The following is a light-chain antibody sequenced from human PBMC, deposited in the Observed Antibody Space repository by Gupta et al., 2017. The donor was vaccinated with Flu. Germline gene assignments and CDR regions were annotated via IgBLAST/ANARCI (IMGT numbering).Light chain of an antibody. CDR3: QQSGNSPWT. CDR1: QSVGSNF. Sequence: EIVLTQSPGTLSLSPGERATLSCRASQSVGSNFLAWYQQKPGQAPRLLVYGASRRATGIPDRFSGSGSGTDFTLTISRLEPEDFAVYYCQQSGNSPWTFGQGTKVEIK. CDR2: GAS. V-gene: IGKV3-20*01. J-gene: IGKJ1*01.